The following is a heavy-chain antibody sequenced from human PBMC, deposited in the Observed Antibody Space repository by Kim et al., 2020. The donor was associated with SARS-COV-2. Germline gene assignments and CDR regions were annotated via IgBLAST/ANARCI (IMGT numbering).Heavy chain of an antibody. V-gene: IGHV3-11*06. Sequence: SYTNYADSVKGRFTISRDNAKNSLYLQMNSLRAEDTAVYYCARDGTLFHYWGQGTLVTVSS. D-gene: IGHD1-7*01. CDR3: ARDGTLFHY. CDR2: SYT. J-gene: IGHJ4*02.